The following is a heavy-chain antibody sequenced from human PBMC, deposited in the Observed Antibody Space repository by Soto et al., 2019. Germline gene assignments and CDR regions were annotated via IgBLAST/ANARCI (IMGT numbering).Heavy chain of an antibody. CDR2: IYYSGST. D-gene: IGHD2-2*01. CDR1: GGSISSYY. Sequence: NPSETLSLTCTVSGGSISSYYWSWIRQPPGKGLEWIGYIYYSGSTNYNPSLKSRVTISVDTSKNQFSLKLSSVTAADTAVYYCARDLGYCSSTSCLNWFDPWGQGTLVTVSS. J-gene: IGHJ5*02. CDR3: ARDLGYCSSTSCLNWFDP. V-gene: IGHV4-59*01.